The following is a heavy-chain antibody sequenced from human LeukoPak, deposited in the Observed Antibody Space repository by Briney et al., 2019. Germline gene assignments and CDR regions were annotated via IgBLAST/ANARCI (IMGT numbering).Heavy chain of an antibody. CDR3: ARDSSIAAAGSVDY. Sequence: GGSLRLSCAASGFTFSSYAMHWVRQAPGKGLEWVAVISYDGSNKYYADSVKGRFTISRDNSKNTLYLQMNSLRAEDTAVYYCARDSSIAAAGSVDYWGQGTLVAVSS. V-gene: IGHV3-30-3*01. D-gene: IGHD6-13*01. CDR2: ISYDGSNK. J-gene: IGHJ4*02. CDR1: GFTFSSYA.